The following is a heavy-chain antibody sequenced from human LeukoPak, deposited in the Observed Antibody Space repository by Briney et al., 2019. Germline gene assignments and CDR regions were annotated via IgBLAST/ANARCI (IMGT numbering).Heavy chain of an antibody. Sequence: SVKVSCKASGGTFSSYAISWVRQAPGQGLEWMGRIIPILGIANYAQKFQGRVTITADKSTSTAYMELSSLRSEDTAVYYCARGIRHDYVLYWGQGTLVTVSS. CDR1: GGTFSSYA. CDR2: IIPILGIA. J-gene: IGHJ4*02. V-gene: IGHV1-69*04. D-gene: IGHD4-17*01. CDR3: ARGIRHDYVLY.